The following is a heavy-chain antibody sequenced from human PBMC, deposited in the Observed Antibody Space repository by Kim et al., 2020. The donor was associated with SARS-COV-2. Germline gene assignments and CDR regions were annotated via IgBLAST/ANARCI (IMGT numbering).Heavy chain of an antibody. D-gene: IGHD3-3*01. CDR3: ARGGITIFGVVNAIDY. Sequence: LQGRVTISVDTSKNQFSLKLSSVTAADTAVYYCARGGITIFGVVNAIDYWGQGTLVTVSS. J-gene: IGHJ4*02. V-gene: IGHV4-59*09.